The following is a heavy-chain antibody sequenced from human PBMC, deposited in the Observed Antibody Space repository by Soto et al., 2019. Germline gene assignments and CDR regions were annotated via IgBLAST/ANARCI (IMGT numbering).Heavy chain of an antibody. V-gene: IGHV4-39*01. CDR1: GGSISSSSYY. D-gene: IGHD5-12*01. J-gene: IGHJ6*02. CDR3: ARHGGSGYDYYYYYGMDV. Sequence: PSETLSLTCTVSGGSISSSSYYWGWIRQPPGKGLEWIGSIYYSGSTYYNPSLKSRVTISVDTSKNQFSLKLSSVTAADTAVYYCARHGGSGYDYYYYYGMDVWGQGTTVTVSS. CDR2: IYYSGST.